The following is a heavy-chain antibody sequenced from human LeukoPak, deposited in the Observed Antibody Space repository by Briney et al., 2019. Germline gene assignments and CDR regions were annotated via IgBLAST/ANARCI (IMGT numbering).Heavy chain of an antibody. CDR2: ISSSSSYI. CDR3: VKEGGYCTTTSCRGSWFDP. Sequence: GGSLRLSCAASGFTFSSYSMNWVRQAPGKGLEWVSSISSSSSYIYYADSVKGRFTISRDNSKNSLYLQMNSLRSEDSALYYCVKEGGYCTTTSCRGSWFDPWGQGTLVTVSS. D-gene: IGHD2-2*01. V-gene: IGHV3-21*04. CDR1: GFTFSSYS. J-gene: IGHJ5*02.